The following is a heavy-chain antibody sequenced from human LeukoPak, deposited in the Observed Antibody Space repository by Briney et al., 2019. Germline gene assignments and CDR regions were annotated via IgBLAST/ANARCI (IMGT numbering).Heavy chain of an antibody. CDR1: GYSISSGYY. CDR3: ARDRGTIFGVVTLYYFDY. Sequence: TSETLSLTRTVSGYSISSGYYWGWIRQPPGKGLEWIGSIYHSGSTYYNPSLKSRVTISVDTSKNQFSLKLSSVTAADTAVYYCARDRGTIFGVVTLYYFDYWGQGTLVTVSS. D-gene: IGHD3-3*01. J-gene: IGHJ4*02. V-gene: IGHV4-38-2*02. CDR2: IYHSGST.